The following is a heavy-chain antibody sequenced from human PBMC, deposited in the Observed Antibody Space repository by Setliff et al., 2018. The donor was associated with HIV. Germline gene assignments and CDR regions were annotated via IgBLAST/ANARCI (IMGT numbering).Heavy chain of an antibody. CDR2: DNPDNVVL. CDR1: GYNFTGYP. Sequence: ASVKVSCKASGYNFTGYPIHWVRQAPGQGLEWMGWDNPDNVVLKSAQKFQGRVTMTRDTSINTAYMELSSLKSDDTAFYYCASPSFWGSGARNIDAFDMWGQGTLVTVSS. D-gene: IGHD7-27*01. J-gene: IGHJ3*02. CDR3: ASPSFWGSGARNIDAFDM. V-gene: IGHV1-2*02.